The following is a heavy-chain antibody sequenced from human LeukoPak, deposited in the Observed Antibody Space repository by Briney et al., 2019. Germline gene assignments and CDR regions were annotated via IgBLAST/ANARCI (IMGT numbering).Heavy chain of an antibody. CDR1: GGSISSPSYY. CDR3: ARHSYYYDSSDFYYFFDY. J-gene: IGHJ4*02. CDR2: IYYSGST. V-gene: IGHV4-39*01. D-gene: IGHD3-22*01. Sequence: SETLSLTCTVSGGSISSPSYYWGWIRQPPGKGLEWIGSIYYSGSTYYNPSLKNRVTISVDKSKNQFSLKLSSVTAADTAVYYCARHSYYYDSSDFYYFFDYWGQGTLVTVSS.